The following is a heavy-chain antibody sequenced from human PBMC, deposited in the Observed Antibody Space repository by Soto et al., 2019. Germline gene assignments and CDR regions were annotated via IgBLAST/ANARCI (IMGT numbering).Heavy chain of an antibody. D-gene: IGHD6-13*01. CDR2: IKQDGSEK. J-gene: IGHJ6*02. V-gene: IGHV3-7*05. CDR3: ANIPHSSSWYFKFPNYYYGMDV. CDR1: GFTFSSYW. Sequence: GGSLRLSCAASGFTFSSYWMSWVRQAPGKGLEWVANIKQDGSEKYYVDSVKGRFTISRDNAKNSLYLQMNSLRAEDTAVYYCANIPHSSSWYFKFPNYYYGMDVWGQGTTVTVSS.